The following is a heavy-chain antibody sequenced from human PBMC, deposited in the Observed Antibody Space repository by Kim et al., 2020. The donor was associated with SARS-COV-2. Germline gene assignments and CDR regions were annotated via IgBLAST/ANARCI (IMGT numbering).Heavy chain of an antibody. Sequence: ASVKVSCKASGYTFTGYYMHWVRQAPGQGLEWMGRINPNSGGTNYAQKFQGRVTMTRDTSISTAYMELSRLRSDDTAVYYCARDRNTIFGLVFIPDRYAMDVWGQGTTVTVSS. V-gene: IGHV1-2*06. J-gene: IGHJ6*02. CDR1: GYTFTGYY. D-gene: IGHD3-3*01. CDR3: ARDRNTIFGLVFIPDRYAMDV. CDR2: INPNSGGT.